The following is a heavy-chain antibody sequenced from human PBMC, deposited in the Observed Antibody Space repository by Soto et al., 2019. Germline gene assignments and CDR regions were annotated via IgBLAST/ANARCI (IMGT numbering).Heavy chain of an antibody. J-gene: IGHJ6*02. D-gene: IGHD1-26*01. V-gene: IGHV1-69*06. CDR3: ARDFARVEVGATPDYYYGMDV. CDR1: GGTFSSYA. CDR2: IIPIFGTA. Sequence: QVQLVQSGAEVKKPGSSVKVSCKASGGTFSSYAISWVRQAPGQGLEWMGGIIPIFGTANYAQKFQGRVTITADKSTSTAYMELSSLRSEDTAVYYCARDFARVEVGATPDYYYGMDVWGQGTTVTVSS.